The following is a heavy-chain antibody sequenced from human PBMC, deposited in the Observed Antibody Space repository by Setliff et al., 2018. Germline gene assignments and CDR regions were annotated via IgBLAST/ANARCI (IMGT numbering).Heavy chain of an antibody. CDR1: GFPFNSYT. Sequence: GGSLRLSCAASGFPFNSYTMNWVRQAPGKGLEWVSSISSGNSYIYYADSAKGRFTISRDNAKNSLYLQMHSLREEDTAVYYCAREETAAPGTWEYFLDFWGQGTLVTVS. V-gene: IGHV3-21*01. CDR2: ISSGNSYI. D-gene: IGHD6-13*01. J-gene: IGHJ4*02. CDR3: AREETAAPGTWEYFLDF.